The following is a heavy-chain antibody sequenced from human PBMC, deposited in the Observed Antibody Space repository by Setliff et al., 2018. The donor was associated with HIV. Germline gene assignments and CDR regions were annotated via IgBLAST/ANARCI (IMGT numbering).Heavy chain of an antibody. CDR2: IKTDGSST. CDR3: ANMQWASNAWYSFDY. V-gene: IGHV3-74*01. CDR1: GFTFSTYW. Sequence: PGGSLRLSCAASGFTFSTYWMHWVRQAPGKGLVWVSRIKTDGSSTSYADSVKGRFTISRDNAKNTLFLQMNSLRAEDTAVYYCANMQWASNAWYSFDYWGQGALVTVSS. D-gene: IGHD6-19*01. J-gene: IGHJ4*02.